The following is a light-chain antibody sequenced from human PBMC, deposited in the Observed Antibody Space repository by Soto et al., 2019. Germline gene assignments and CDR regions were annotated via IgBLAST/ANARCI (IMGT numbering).Light chain of an antibody. CDR2: YDN. CDR3: AAWDDSLEVV. CDR1: NSNIGSNT. J-gene: IGLJ2*01. V-gene: IGLV1-44*01. Sequence: QSVLTQPPSASGTPGQRVTISCSGSNSNIGSNTVNWYQQLPGTAPKLLIYYDNLRPSGVPDRISGSKSGTSASLAISGLQSEDEADYYCAAWDDSLEVVFGGGTKVTVL.